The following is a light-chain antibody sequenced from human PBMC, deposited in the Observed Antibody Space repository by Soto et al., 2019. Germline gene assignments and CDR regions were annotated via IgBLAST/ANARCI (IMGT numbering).Light chain of an antibody. CDR2: AAS. CDR3: QQSYSTLMYT. V-gene: IGKV1-39*01. Sequence: DIPMTQSPSSLSASVGDRVTITCRASQPISNSLNWYQQKPGKAPKLLIYAASSLQSGVPSRFSGSGSGTDFTITISSLQPEDFVTFYCQQSYSTLMYTFGQGTKLEIK. CDR1: QPISNS. J-gene: IGKJ2*01.